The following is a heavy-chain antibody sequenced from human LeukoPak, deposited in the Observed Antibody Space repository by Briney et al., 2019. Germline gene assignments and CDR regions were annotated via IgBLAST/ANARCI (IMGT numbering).Heavy chain of an antibody. CDR2: ISGSGGST. CDR1: GFTFSSYG. CDR3: AKGRRLMLDAFDI. D-gene: IGHD2-21*01. Sequence: GGSLRLSCAASGFTFSSYGMSWVRQAPGKGLEWVSAISGSGGSTYYADSVKGRFTISRDNSKNTLYLQMNSLRAEDTAVYYCAKGRRLMLDAFDIWGQGTMVTVSS. J-gene: IGHJ3*02. V-gene: IGHV3-23*01.